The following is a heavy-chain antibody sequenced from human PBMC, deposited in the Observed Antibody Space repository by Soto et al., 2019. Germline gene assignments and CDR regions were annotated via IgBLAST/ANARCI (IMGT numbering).Heavy chain of an antibody. J-gene: IGHJ6*02. CDR3: ARHPSSPAGVRDPYYYYGMDL. CDR2: IYYSGSK. Sequence: PAETLSITCTFSGGSISSYYWSWIRQPPGKGLEWIGYIYYSGSKTYKPWLKSRVTISVDTSKNPFYLQLSSVTAAHTAGYYGARHPSSPAGVRDPYYYYGMDLCGHGTT. CDR1: GGSISSYY. D-gene: IGHD2-2*01. V-gene: IGHV4-59*01.